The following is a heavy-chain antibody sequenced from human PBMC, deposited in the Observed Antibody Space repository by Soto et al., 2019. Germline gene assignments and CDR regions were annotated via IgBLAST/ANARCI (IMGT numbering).Heavy chain of an antibody. J-gene: IGHJ4*02. D-gene: IGHD4-17*01. CDR1: GFSLSTSEVG. Sequence: QITLKESGPPVVKPTQTLTLTCTFSGFSLSTSEVGVTWIRQPPGKALEWLALIYWADDKRYSPSLKSRLTIPKDASNHQVVLTITNMDPVDTATYYCAHLDTTVTTHWGQGTLVTVSS. CDR3: AHLDTTVTTH. CDR2: IYWADDK. V-gene: IGHV2-5*02.